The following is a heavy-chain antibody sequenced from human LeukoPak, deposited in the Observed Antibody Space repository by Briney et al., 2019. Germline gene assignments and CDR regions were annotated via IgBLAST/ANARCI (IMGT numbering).Heavy chain of an antibody. V-gene: IGHV3-23*01. CDR1: GFTFNSYG. CDR2: ISGSTGIT. CDR3: AQSVTS. J-gene: IGHJ5*02. Sequence: SGGSLRLSCAASGFTFNSYGMSWVRQAPGKGLEWVSSISGSTGITYYADSVKGRFTISRDNSKNTLYLQMNSLRVDDTAIYYCAQSVTSWGQGTLVTVSS.